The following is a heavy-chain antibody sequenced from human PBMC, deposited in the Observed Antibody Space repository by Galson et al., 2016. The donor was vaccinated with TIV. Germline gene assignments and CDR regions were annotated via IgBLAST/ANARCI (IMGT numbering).Heavy chain of an antibody. V-gene: IGHV1-46*01. CDR3: ARGRHVDY. CDR1: GYTFTRYY. J-gene: IGHJ4*02. Sequence: SVKVSCKASGYTFTRYYTHWVRQAPGQGLEWMGIINPTGGSTTYAQKFQGRLTMTRDTSTSTVYMELNSLRSEDTAVYYRARGRHVDYWGQGTLVTVSS. CDR2: INPTGGST.